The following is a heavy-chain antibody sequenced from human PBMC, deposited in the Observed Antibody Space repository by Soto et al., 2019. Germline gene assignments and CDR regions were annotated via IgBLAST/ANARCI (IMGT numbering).Heavy chain of an antibody. CDR2: ISAYNGNT. Sequence: QVQLVRSGAEVKKPGASVKVSCKASGYTFTSYGISWVRQAPGQGLEWMGWISAYNGNTNYAQKLQGRVTMTTDTSTSTAYMELRSLRSDDTAVYYCARERGYCSGGSCYSYYYGMDVWGQGTTVTVSS. CDR1: GYTFTSYG. D-gene: IGHD2-15*01. V-gene: IGHV1-18*04. J-gene: IGHJ6*02. CDR3: ARERGYCSGGSCYSYYYGMDV.